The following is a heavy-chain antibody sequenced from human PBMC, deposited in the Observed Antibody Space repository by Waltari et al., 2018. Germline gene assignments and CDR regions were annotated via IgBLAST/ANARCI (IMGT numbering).Heavy chain of an antibody. CDR2: IYTSGST. CDR3: ARDSDGWFGEREFFDY. CDR1: GGSISRYY. Sequence: QVQLQESGPGLVKPSETLSLTCTVSGGSISRYYWSCIRQPAGKGLEWIGRIYTSGSTNYNPSLKSRVTMSVDTSKNQFSLKLSSVTAADTAVYYCARDSDGWFGEREFFDYWGQGTLVTVSS. V-gene: IGHV4-4*07. J-gene: IGHJ4*02. D-gene: IGHD3-10*01.